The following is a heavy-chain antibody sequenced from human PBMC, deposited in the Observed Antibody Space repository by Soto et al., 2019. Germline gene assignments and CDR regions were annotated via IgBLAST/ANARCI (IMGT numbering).Heavy chain of an antibody. CDR2: INHSGST. CDR3: ATAHYDILTGSPWFGRYFDL. Sequence: SETLSLTCAVYGGSFSGYYWSWIRQPPGKGLEWIGEINHSGSTNYNPSLKSRVTISVDTSKNQFSLKLSSVTAADTAVYYCATAHYDILTGSPWFGRYFDLWGRGTMVTVSS. V-gene: IGHV4-34*01. D-gene: IGHD3-9*01. CDR1: GGSFSGYY. J-gene: IGHJ2*01.